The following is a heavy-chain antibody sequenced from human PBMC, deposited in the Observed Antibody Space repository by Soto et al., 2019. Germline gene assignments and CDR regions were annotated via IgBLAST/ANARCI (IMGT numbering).Heavy chain of an antibody. Sequence: SETLSLTCAVYGGSFSGYYWSWIRQPPGKGLEWIGEINHSRSTNYNPSLKSRVTISVDTSKNQFSLKLSSVTAADTAVYYCARSQDITIFGVVITYYGMDVWGQGTTVTVSS. CDR2: INHSRST. CDR3: ARSQDITIFGVVITYYGMDV. CDR1: GGSFSGYY. V-gene: IGHV4-34*01. J-gene: IGHJ6*02. D-gene: IGHD3-3*01.